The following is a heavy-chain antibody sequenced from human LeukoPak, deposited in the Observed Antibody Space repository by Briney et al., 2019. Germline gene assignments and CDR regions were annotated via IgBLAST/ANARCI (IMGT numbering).Heavy chain of an antibody. CDR1: GFTFSSYA. CDR3: AKGSTMLRGVIDY. J-gene: IGHJ4*02. CDR2: ISGSGGST. D-gene: IGHD3-10*01. Sequence: GGSLRLSCAASGFTFSSYAMSWVRQAPGKGLEWVSAISGSGGSTYYADSVKGRFTLSRDTSKSTLYLQMNSLRAEDTAVYYCAKGSTMLRGVIDYWGQGTLVTVSS. V-gene: IGHV3-23*01.